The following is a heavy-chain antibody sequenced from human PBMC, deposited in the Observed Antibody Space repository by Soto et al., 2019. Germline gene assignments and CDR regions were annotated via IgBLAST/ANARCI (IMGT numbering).Heavy chain of an antibody. V-gene: IGHV3-33*08. CDR2: IWYDGSNK. Sequence: GGSLRLSCEASGFTFSTYWMNWVRQAPGKGLEWVAVIWYDGSNKYYADSVKGRFTISRDNSKNTLYLQMNSLRAEDTAVYYCARDQGHYDFWSGYSPPGGMDVWGQGTTVTVSS. D-gene: IGHD3-3*01. CDR1: GFTFSTYW. CDR3: ARDQGHYDFWSGYSPPGGMDV. J-gene: IGHJ6*02.